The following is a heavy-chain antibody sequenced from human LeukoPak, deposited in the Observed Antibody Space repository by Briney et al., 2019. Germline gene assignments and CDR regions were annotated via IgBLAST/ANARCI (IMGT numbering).Heavy chain of an antibody. CDR1: GYTFTGYY. D-gene: IGHD1-26*01. CDR2: INAGNGNT. Sequence: ASVKVPCKASGYTFTGYYMHWVRQAPGQRLEWMGWINAGNGNTKYSQKFQGRVTITRDTSASTAYMELSSLRSEDTAVYYCARRGDSGSYNFDYWGQGTLVTVSS. V-gene: IGHV1-3*01. CDR3: ARRGDSGSYNFDY. J-gene: IGHJ4*02.